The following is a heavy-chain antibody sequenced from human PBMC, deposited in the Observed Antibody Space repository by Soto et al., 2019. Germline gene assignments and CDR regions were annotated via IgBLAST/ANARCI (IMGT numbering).Heavy chain of an antibody. V-gene: IGHV1-69*12. CDR3: ARGEGYQGYYYYGMDV. CDR1: GGTFSSYA. D-gene: IGHD5-18*01. CDR2: IIPIFGTA. J-gene: IGHJ6*02. Sequence: QVQLVQSGAEVKKPGSSVKVSCKASGGTFSSYAISWVRQAPGQGLEWMGGIIPIFGTANYAQKFQGRVTITADESTSTGYMELSSLRSEDTAVYDCARGEGYQGYYYYGMDVWGQGTTVTVSS.